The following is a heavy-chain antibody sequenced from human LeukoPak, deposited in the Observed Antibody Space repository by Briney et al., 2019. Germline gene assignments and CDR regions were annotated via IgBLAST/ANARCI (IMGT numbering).Heavy chain of an antibody. V-gene: IGHV3-49*04. CDR2: IRSKAYGGTT. CDR3: TRAGGTVELY. CDR1: GFTFSSYW. Sequence: PGGSLRLSCAASGFTFSSYWMHWVRQAPGEGLEWVGFIRSKAYGGTTKYAASVKGRFTISTDDSKSIAYLQMNSLKTEDTAVYYCTRAGGTVELYWGQGTLVTVSS. D-gene: IGHD1-7*01. J-gene: IGHJ4*02.